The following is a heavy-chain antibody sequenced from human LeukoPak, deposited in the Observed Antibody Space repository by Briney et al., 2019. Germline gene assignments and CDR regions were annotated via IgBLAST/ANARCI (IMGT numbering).Heavy chain of an antibody. Sequence: GGSLRLSCAASGFTFSSYAMSWVRQAPGKGREWVSAISGSGGSTYYADSVKGRFTISRDNSKNTLYLQMNSLRAEDTAVYYCAKDMTSYGPPYYFDYWGQGTLVTVSS. CDR2: ISGSGGST. J-gene: IGHJ4*02. CDR1: GFTFSSYA. D-gene: IGHD5-18*01. V-gene: IGHV3-23*01. CDR3: AKDMTSYGPPYYFDY.